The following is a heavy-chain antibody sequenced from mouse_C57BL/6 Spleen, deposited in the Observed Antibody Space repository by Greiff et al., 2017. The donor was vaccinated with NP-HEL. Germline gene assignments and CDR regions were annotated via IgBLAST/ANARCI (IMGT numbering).Heavy chain of an antibody. CDR1: GFNIKNPY. V-gene: IGHV14-3*01. CDR2: IDPANGNT. CDR3: ARGGISSREAWFAY. D-gene: IGHD1-1*01. Sequence: EVQLQQSVAELVRPGASVKLSCTASGFNIKNPYMHWVKQRPEQGLEWIGRIDPANGNTKYAPKFPGKATITADTSSNTAYLQLSSLTSEDTAIYYWARGGISSREAWFAYWGQGTLVTVSA. J-gene: IGHJ3*01.